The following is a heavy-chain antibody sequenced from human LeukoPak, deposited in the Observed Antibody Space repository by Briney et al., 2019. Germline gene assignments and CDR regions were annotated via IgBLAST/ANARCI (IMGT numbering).Heavy chain of an antibody. Sequence: SQTLSLTCTVSGGSISSGGYYWSWIRQHPGKGLEWIGYIYYSGSTYYNPSLKSRVTISVDTSKNQFSLKLSSVSAADTAVYYCAREGWNDYGDYVDYWGQGTLVTVSS. CDR2: IYYSGST. CDR1: GGSISSGGYY. CDR3: AREGWNDYGDYVDY. D-gene: IGHD4-17*01. J-gene: IGHJ4*02. V-gene: IGHV4-30-4*08.